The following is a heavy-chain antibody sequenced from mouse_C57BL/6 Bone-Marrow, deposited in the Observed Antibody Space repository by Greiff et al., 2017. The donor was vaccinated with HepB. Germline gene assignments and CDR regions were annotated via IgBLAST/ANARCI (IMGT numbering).Heavy chain of an antibody. D-gene: IGHD1-1*01. V-gene: IGHV1-7*01. CDR1: DYTFTSYW. CDR3: ASDYYGSPPFAY. Sequence: QVQLQQSGAELAKPGASVKLSCKASDYTFTSYWMHWVKQRPGQGLEWIGYINPSSGYTKYNQKFKDKATLTADKSSSTAYMQLSSLTYEDSAVYYCASDYYGSPPFAYWGQGTLVTVSA. J-gene: IGHJ3*01. CDR2: INPSSGYT.